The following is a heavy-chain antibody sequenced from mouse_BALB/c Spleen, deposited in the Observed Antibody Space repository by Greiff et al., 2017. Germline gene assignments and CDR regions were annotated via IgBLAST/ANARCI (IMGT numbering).Heavy chain of an antibody. CDR2: IRLKSDNYAT. Sequence: EVKLVESGGGLVQPGGSMKLSCVASGFTFSSYWMSWVRQSPEKGLEWVAEIRLKSDNYATHYAESVKGKFTISRDDSKSRLYLQMNSLRAEDTGIYYCTGGYFAYWGQGTLVTVSA. J-gene: IGHJ3*01. D-gene: IGHD2-2*01. CDR3: TGGYFAY. CDR1: GFTFSSYW. V-gene: IGHV6-3*01.